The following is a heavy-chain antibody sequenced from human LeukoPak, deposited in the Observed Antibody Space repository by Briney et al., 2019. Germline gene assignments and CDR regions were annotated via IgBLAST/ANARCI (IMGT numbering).Heavy chain of an antibody. CDR1: SGSISTSNYY. CDR2: IFYSGST. Sequence: PSETLSLTCTVPSGSISTSNYYSGCVRQPPGKALEWLGNIFYSGSTYYSPSLKSRVTISLDTSRNQFSLKLSSVTAADTAVYYCARFPGSAEYRHYYYMDVWGKGTTVTVSS. CDR3: ARFPGSAEYRHYYYMDV. D-gene: IGHD2-15*01. V-gene: IGHV4-39*07. J-gene: IGHJ6*03.